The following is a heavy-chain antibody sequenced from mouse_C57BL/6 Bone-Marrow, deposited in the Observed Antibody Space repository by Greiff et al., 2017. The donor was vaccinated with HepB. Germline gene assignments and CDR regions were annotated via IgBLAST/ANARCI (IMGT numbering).Heavy chain of an antibody. CDR2: FHPYNDDT. CDR1: GYTFTTYP. Sequence: QVQLKESGAELVKPGASVKMSCKASGYTFTTYPIEWMKQNHGKSLEWIGNFHPYNDDTKYNEKFKGKATLTVEKSSSTVYLELSRLTSDDSAVYYCAKSYYYGSSWYFDYWGQGTTLTVSS. J-gene: IGHJ2*01. CDR3: AKSYYYGSSWYFDY. D-gene: IGHD1-1*01. V-gene: IGHV1-47*01.